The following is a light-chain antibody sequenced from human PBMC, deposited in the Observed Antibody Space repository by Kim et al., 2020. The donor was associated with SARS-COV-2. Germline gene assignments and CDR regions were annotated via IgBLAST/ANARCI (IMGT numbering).Light chain of an antibody. CDR1: QSISTS. V-gene: IGKV3-15*01. Sequence: VSPGERATRSGRATQSISTSVAWYQQKPGQAPRLLMSGASSRSTSVPARFSGSGAGTEFTLTITSLQSEDSAVYYCQQYHDWPRTFSQGTKVDIK. CDR3: QQYHDWPRT. J-gene: IGKJ1*01. CDR2: GAS.